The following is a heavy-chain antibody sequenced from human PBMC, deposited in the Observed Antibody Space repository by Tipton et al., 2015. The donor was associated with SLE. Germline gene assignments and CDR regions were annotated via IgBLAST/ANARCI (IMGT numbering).Heavy chain of an antibody. Sequence: TLSLTCTVSDGSMSMSNYYWSWIRQPAGKGLEWIGRIFVSGTTNYKPSLKSRVTMSVDPSKMQFSLNLNSVTAADTALYFCARGVAERLGLDFWGQGSLVTVSS. CDR3: ARGVAERLGLDF. V-gene: IGHV4-61*02. J-gene: IGHJ4*02. CDR2: IFVSGTT. D-gene: IGHD6-19*01. CDR1: DGSMSMSNYY.